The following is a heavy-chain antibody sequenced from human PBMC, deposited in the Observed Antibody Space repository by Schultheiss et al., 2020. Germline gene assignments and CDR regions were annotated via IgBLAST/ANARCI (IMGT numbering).Heavy chain of an antibody. D-gene: IGHD5-12*01. J-gene: IGHJ6*02. CDR1: GFTFDDYA. CDR2: ISGSGGST. CDR3: AREAVATIWNGMDV. Sequence: GGSLRLSCAASGFTFDDYAMHWVRQAPGKGLEWVSAISGSGGSTYYADSVKGRFTISRDNSKSTLYLQMNSLRAEDTAVYYCAREAVATIWNGMDVWGQGTTVTVSS. V-gene: IGHV3-23*01.